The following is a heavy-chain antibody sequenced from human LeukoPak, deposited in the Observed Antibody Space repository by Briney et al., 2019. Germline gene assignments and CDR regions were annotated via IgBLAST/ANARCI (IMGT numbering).Heavy chain of an antibody. CDR2: INQGGTVK. V-gene: IGHV3-7*01. CDR1: GFTFSRSW. CDR3: AKLLGDVTTFDY. J-gene: IGHJ4*02. Sequence: GESLRLSCAASGFTFSRSWVTWVRQAPGRGLEGVASINQGGTVKHYMDSVKGRFTISRDNSDNSLFLQMNSLRAEDTAVYYCAKLLGDVTTFDYWGQGALVTVSS. D-gene: IGHD3-16*01.